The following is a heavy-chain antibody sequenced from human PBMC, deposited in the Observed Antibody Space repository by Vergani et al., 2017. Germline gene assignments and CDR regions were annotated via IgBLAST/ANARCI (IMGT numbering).Heavy chain of an antibody. CDR1: GYTFTSYG. J-gene: IGHJ3*02. CDR3: ARDIVVVPAAMPDAFDI. V-gene: IGHV1-18*01. D-gene: IGHD2-2*01. CDR2: ISAYNGNT. Sequence: QVQLVQSGAEVKKPGASVKVSCKASGYTFTSYGISWVRQAPGQGLEWMGWISAYNGNTNYAQKLQSRVTMTTDTSPSTAYMELSILRSDDTPVYYCARDIVVVPAAMPDAFDIWGQGTMVTVSS.